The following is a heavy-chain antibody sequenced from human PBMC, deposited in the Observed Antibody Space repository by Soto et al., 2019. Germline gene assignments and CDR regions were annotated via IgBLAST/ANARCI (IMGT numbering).Heavy chain of an antibody. Sequence: QVQLVQSGAEVKKPGASVKVSCKASGYTFTSYAMHWVRQAPGQRLEWMGWINAGNGNTKYSQKFQGRVTIARDTSAITAYMELGSLRSEYTAVYYCAISIRLAGGYWGQGTLVTVSS. CDR1: GYTFTSYA. CDR3: AISIRLAGGY. V-gene: IGHV1-3*01. CDR2: INAGNGNT. D-gene: IGHD3-10*01. J-gene: IGHJ4*02.